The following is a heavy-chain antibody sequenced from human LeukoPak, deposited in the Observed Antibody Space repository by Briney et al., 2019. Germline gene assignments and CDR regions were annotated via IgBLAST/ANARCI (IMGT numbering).Heavy chain of an antibody. V-gene: IGHV3-30*04. CDR3: ARDPDYGDYFDY. Sequence: PGGSLRLSCAASGFTFSSYAMHWVRQAPGKGLEWVAVISYDGSNKYYADSVKGRFTISRDNSKNTLYLQMNSLRAEDTAVYYCARDPDYGDYFDYWGQGTLVTVSS. CDR2: ISYDGSNK. CDR1: GFTFSSYA. D-gene: IGHD4-17*01. J-gene: IGHJ4*02.